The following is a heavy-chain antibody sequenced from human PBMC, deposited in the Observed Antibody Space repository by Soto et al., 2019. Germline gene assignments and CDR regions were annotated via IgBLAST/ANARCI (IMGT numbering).Heavy chain of an antibody. Sequence: EVQLVESGGGLVQPGGSLRLSCAASGFTFSNYWMNWVRQAPGKGLEWVANIKQDGSEYHYMDSVKGRFTISRDNARNLLYLQMNSLRAEDTALYYCAGRNAMDGWGQGTTVTVSS. CDR1: GFTFSNYW. V-gene: IGHV3-7*01. J-gene: IGHJ6*02. CDR2: IKQDGSEY. CDR3: AGRNAMDG.